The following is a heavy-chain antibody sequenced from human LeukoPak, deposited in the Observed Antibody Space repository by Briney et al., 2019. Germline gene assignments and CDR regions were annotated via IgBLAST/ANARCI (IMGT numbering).Heavy chain of an antibody. Sequence: GGSLRLSCVGSGFTFSSDDMNWVRQAPGKGLEWVSAISGSGETTSYADSLKDRLTTSRENSKNTVYLLMKSLRAEDTAVYYCAKDQWEGVRGALDYCGQGTLVTVSS. V-gene: IGHV3-23*01. CDR3: AKDQWEGVRGALDY. J-gene: IGHJ4*02. D-gene: IGHD3-10*01. CDR2: ISGSGETT. CDR1: GFTFSSDD.